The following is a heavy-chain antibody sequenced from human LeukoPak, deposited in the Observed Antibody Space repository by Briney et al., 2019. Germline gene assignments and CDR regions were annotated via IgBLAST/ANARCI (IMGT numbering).Heavy chain of an antibody. V-gene: IGHV3-15*01. Sequence: GGSLRLSCAASGFTFSNAWMSWVRQAPGKGLEWVGRIKSKTDGGTTDYAAPVKGRFTISKDNSKNTLYLQMNSLRAEDTAVYYCAKDGTKYSSSYGFDYWGQGTLVTVSS. CDR2: IKSKTDGGTT. CDR3: AKDGTKYSSSYGFDY. CDR1: GFTFSNAW. D-gene: IGHD6-6*01. J-gene: IGHJ4*02.